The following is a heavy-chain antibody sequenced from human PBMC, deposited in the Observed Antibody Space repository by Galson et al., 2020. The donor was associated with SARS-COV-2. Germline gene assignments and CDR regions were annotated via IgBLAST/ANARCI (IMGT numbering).Heavy chain of an antibody. J-gene: IGHJ4*02. CDR1: GFTFSTYW. Sequence: GGSLRLSCAASGFTFSTYWKHWVRQAPGTGLVWVSRRNSDGRSTDYADSVKGRLTISRDNAKNTLYLHMSSLRAEDTAVYYCATGDSSWDLRYWGQGTLVTVSS. CDR3: ATGDSSWDLRY. CDR2: RNSDGRST. V-gene: IGHV3-74*01. D-gene: IGHD6-13*01.